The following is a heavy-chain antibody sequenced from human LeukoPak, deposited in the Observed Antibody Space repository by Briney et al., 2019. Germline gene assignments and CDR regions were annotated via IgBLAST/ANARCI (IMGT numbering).Heavy chain of an antibody. V-gene: IGHV4-31*03. CDR3: ARGGRYCSGGSCYPDFDY. J-gene: IGHJ4*02. CDR1: GGSISSGAHY. D-gene: IGHD2-15*01. Sequence: PSETLSLTCTVSGGSISSGAHYWSWIRQHPGKGLEWIGSIYYTGYTYYNPSLKSRLTMSVDTSKNRFSLKQRSVTAADTAVYYCARGGRYCSGGSCYPDFDYWGQGTLVTVSS. CDR2: IYYTGYT.